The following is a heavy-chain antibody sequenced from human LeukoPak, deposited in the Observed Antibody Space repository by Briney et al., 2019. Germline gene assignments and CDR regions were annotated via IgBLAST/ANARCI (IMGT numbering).Heavy chain of an antibody. CDR3: AKGLGIAVAGRFDY. CDR1: GFTFSSYG. CDR2: IRYDGSNK. V-gene: IGHV3-30*02. Sequence: GGSLRLSCAASGFTFSSYGMHWVRQAPGKGLEWVAFIRYDGSNKYYADSVKGRFTISRDNSKNTLYLQMNSLRAEDTAVYYCAKGLGIAVAGRFDYWGQGTLVTVSS. D-gene: IGHD6-19*01. J-gene: IGHJ4*02.